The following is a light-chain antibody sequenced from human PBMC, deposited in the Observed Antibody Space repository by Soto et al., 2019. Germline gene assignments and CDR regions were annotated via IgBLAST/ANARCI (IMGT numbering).Light chain of an antibody. CDR3: SSYTLTNTVL. J-gene: IGLJ2*01. Sequence: QSVLTQPASVSGAPGQSITISCVGTSSDIGRFNYVSWYQQHPGRAPKLLIYDVVNRPSGVSNWFSGSTSGNTASLTISWLQAEDEADYYCSSYTLTNTVLFGGGTQLTVL. CDR2: DVV. CDR1: SSDIGRFNY. V-gene: IGLV2-14*01.